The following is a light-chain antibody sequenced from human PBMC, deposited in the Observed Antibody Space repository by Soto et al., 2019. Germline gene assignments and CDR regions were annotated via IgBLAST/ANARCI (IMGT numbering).Light chain of an antibody. CDR1: TSDVGGYNY. CDR2: EVS. V-gene: IGLV2-14*01. J-gene: IGLJ1*01. CDR3: SSYTSSSTLDV. Sequence: QSALTQPASVSGSPGQSITISCTGTTSDVGGYNYVSWYQHHPGKAPKLMIYEVSNRPSGISNRFSGSKSGNTASLTISGLQAEEEAHYYCSSYTSSSTLDVFGTGTKLTVL.